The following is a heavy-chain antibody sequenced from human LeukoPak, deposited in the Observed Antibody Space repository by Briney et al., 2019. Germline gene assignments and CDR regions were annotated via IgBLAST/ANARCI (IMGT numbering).Heavy chain of an antibody. CDR1: GESFSGYY. D-gene: IGHD3-10*01. J-gene: IGHJ4*02. CDR2: INHSGST. Sequence: SETLSLTCAVYGESFSGYYWSWIRQPPGKGLEWIGEINHSGSTNYNPSLKSRVTISVDTSKNQFSLKLSSVTAADTAVYYCARGGRRGTMVRGVIYYWGQGTLVTVSS. CDR3: ARGGRRGTMVRGVIYY. V-gene: IGHV4-34*01.